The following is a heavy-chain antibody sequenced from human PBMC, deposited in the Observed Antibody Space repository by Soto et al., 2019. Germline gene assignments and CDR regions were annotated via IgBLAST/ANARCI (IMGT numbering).Heavy chain of an antibody. CDR3: ARDGIAARPIAWFDP. CDR2: ITPIFGTA. D-gene: IGHD6-6*01. Sequence: QVQLVQSGAEVKKPGSSVKVSCKASGGTFSSYAIRWVRQAPGQGLEWMGGITPIFGTADYAQKFQGRVTINADESTSTAYMELSSLRSEDTAVYYCARDGIAARPIAWFDPWGQGTLVTVYS. CDR1: GGTFSSYA. J-gene: IGHJ5*02. V-gene: IGHV1-69*12.